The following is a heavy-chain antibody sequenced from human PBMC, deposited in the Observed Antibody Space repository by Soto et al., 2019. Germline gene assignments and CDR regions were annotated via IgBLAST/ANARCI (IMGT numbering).Heavy chain of an antibody. V-gene: IGHV5-10-1*01. J-gene: IGHJ4*02. CDR3: ARQIYDSDTGPNFQYYFDS. D-gene: IGHD3-22*01. Sequence: GESLKISCEGSGYSFSSFWITWVRQKPGKGLEWMGRIDPSDSQTYYSPSFRGHVTISVTKSTTTVFLQWSSLRASDTAMYYCARQIYDSDTGPNFQYYFDSWGQGTPVTVSS. CDR1: GYSFSSFW. CDR2: IDPSDSQT.